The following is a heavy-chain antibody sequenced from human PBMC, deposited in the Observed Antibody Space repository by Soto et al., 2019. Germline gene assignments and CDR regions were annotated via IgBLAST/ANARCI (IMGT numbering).Heavy chain of an antibody. CDR3: ARAYGANCFDY. D-gene: IGHD4-17*01. CDR2: IYYSGSP. CDR1: GGSISSYY. V-gene: IGHV4-59*01. J-gene: IGHJ4*02. Sequence: SETLSLTCTVSGGSISSYYWSWIRQPPGKGLEWIGYIYYSGSPNYNPSLKSRVTISVDTSKNQFSLKLSSVTAADTAVYYCARAYGANCFDYWGQGTLVTVSS.